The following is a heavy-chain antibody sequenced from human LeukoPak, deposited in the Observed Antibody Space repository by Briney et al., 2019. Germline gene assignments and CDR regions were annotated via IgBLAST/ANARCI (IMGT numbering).Heavy chain of an antibody. CDR2: IYHSGST. V-gene: IGHV4-39*07. CDR1: GGSISSSSYY. Sequence: SETLSLTCTVSGGSISSSSYYWGWIRQPPGKGLEWIGSIYHSGSTYYNPSLKSRVTISVDTSKNQFSLKLSSVTAADTAVYYCARTYYDFWSGLFPFDYWGQGTLVTVSS. J-gene: IGHJ4*02. CDR3: ARTYYDFWSGLFPFDY. D-gene: IGHD3-3*01.